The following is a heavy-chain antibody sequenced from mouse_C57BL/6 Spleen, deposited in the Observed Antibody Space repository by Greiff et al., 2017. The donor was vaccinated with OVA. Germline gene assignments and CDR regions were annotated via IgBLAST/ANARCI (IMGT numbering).Heavy chain of an antibody. D-gene: IGHD1-1*01. Sequence: EVHLVESGGGLVQPGGSLKLSCAASGFTFSDYYMYWVRQTPEKRLEWVAYISNGGGSTYYPDTVKGRFTISRDNAKNTLYLQMSRLKSEDTAMYYCARQGVITTNAMDYWGQGTSVTVSS. V-gene: IGHV5-12*01. CDR1: GFTFSDYY. CDR2: ISNGGGST. CDR3: ARQGVITTNAMDY. J-gene: IGHJ4*01.